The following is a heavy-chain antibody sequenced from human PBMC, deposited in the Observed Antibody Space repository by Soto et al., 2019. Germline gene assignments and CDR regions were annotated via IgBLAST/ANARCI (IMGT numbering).Heavy chain of an antibody. CDR1: GFTFSSYG. J-gene: IGHJ4*02. CDR3: ASGECSGGSCYPYC. Sequence: GGSLRLSCAASGFTFSSYGMHWVRQAPGKGLEWVAVIWYDGSNKYYADSVKGRFTISRDNSKNTLYLQMNSLRAEDTAVYYCASGECSGGSCYPYCWGQGTLVTVSS. D-gene: IGHD2-15*01. CDR2: IWYDGSNK. V-gene: IGHV3-33*01.